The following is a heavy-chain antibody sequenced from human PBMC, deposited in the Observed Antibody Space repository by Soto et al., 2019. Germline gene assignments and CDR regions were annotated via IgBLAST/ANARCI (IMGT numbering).Heavy chain of an antibody. J-gene: IGHJ4*02. V-gene: IGHV4-39*01. CDR2: IFYSGNT. CDR3: ARSALGLATIKILAY. CDR1: GVSISSDSYY. Sequence: PSETLSLTCTVSGVSISSDSYYWAWIRQPPGKGLEWIGSIFYSGNTYYNPSLESRVMISVDTSKNQLSLKLSSVTAADTAVYYCARSALGLATIKILAYWSQGTPVTVSS. D-gene: IGHD3-16*01.